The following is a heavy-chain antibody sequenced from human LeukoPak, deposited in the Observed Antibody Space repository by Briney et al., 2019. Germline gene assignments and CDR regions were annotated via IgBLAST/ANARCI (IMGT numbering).Heavy chain of an antibody. Sequence: SCKASGYTFTSYGISWVRQGPARGLEWVSSIRGNGETFYADSVKGRFTISRDNSKNTFYLQMNNLRAEDTAVYFCAKGSGSGWYGWFAPWGQGTLVTVSS. V-gene: IGHV3-23*01. CDR3: AKGSGSGWYGWFAP. J-gene: IGHJ5*02. CDR2: IRGNGET. CDR1: GYTFTSYG. D-gene: IGHD6-19*01.